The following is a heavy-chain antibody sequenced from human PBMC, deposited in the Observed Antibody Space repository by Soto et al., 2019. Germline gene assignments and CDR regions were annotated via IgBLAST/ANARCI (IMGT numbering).Heavy chain of an antibody. CDR1: GYTCIGYY. V-gene: IGHV1-2*04. CDR2: INPQTGAP. D-gene: IGHD2-2*01. Sequence: QVHLVQSGPETRTPGASVKVSCKASGYTCIGYYIHWIRQAPGQGLEWMGYINPQTGAPTYAQKFKGSVTMTRDTTLRTAYMELKTLTSNDTAVYYCAKSRGISSARLITWFDPWGQGTLVSVSS. CDR3: AKSRGISSARLITWFDP. J-gene: IGHJ5*02.